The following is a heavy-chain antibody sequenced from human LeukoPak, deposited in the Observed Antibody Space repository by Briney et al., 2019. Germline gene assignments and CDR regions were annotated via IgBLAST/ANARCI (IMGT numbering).Heavy chain of an antibody. CDR1: GGSFSGYY. V-gene: IGHV4-34*01. CDR2: INHSGST. Sequence: SETLSLTCAVYGGSFSGYYWSWIRQPPGKGLEWIGEINHSGSTNYNPSLKSRVTISVDTSKNQFSLKLSSVTAADTAVYYCAREETRYYDFWSGYEDYWGQGTLVTVSS. D-gene: IGHD3-3*01. J-gene: IGHJ4*02. CDR3: AREETRYYDFWSGYEDY.